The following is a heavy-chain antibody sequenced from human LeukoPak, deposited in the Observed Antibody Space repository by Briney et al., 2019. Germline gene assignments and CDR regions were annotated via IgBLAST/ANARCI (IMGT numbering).Heavy chain of an antibody. D-gene: IGHD3-10*01. V-gene: IGHV1-18*01. CDR1: GYTFTSYG. CDR3: ATNLHYYGSGSLDY. Sequence: ASVKVSCKASGYTFTSYGISWVRQAPGQGLEWMGWISAYNGNTNYAQKLQGRVTMTRDTSTSTVYMELSSLRSEDTAVYYCATNLHYYGSGSLDYWGQGTLVTVSS. CDR2: ISAYNGNT. J-gene: IGHJ4*02.